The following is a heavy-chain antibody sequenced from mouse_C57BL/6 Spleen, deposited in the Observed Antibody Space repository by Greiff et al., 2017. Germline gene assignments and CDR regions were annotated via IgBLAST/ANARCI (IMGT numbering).Heavy chain of an antibody. Sequence: QVHVKQSGAELVRPGASVKLSCKASGYTFTDYYINWVKQRPGQGLEWIARIYPGSGNTYYNEKFKGKATLTAEKSSSTAYMQLSSLTSEDSAVYFCARGAYGSSYYYAMDYWGQGTSVTVSS. V-gene: IGHV1-76*01. D-gene: IGHD1-1*01. CDR3: ARGAYGSSYYYAMDY. J-gene: IGHJ4*01. CDR1: GYTFTDYY. CDR2: IYPGSGNT.